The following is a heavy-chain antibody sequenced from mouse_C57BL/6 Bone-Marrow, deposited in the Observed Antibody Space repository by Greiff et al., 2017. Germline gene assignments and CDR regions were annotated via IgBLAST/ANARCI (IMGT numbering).Heavy chain of an antibody. D-gene: IGHD2-5*01. CDR3: ARHSNPMDY. V-gene: IGHV5-6*01. CDR1: GFTFSSYG. J-gene: IGHJ4*01. CDR2: ISSGGSYT. Sequence: EVQGVESGGDLVKPGGSLKLSCAASGFTFSSYGMSWVRQTPDKRLEWVATISSGGSYTYYPDSVKGRFPISRDNAKNTLYLQMSSLKSEDTAMYYCARHSNPMDYWGQGTSVTVSS.